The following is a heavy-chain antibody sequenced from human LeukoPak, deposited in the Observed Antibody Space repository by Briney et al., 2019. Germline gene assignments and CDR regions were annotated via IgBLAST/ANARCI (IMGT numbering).Heavy chain of an antibody. CDR1: GGSFSAYY. Sequence: SETLSLTCAVYGGSFSAYYWSWIRQPPGKGLEWIGEINHSGSTNYNPSLKSRVTISVDTSKNQFSLKLSSVTAADTAVYYCARQPRYYYDSSGYGAFDIWGQGTMVTVSS. V-gene: IGHV4-34*01. D-gene: IGHD3-22*01. CDR3: ARQPRYYYDSSGYGAFDI. J-gene: IGHJ3*02. CDR2: INHSGST.